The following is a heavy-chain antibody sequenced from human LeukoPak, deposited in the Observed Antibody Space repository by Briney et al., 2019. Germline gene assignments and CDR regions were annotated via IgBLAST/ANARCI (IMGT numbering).Heavy chain of an antibody. CDR1: GFTFSSYW. CDR2: IKQDGSEK. Sequence: GGSLRLSCAASGFTFSSYWMSWVRQAPGKGLEWVANIKQDGSEKYYVYSVKGRFTISRDNAKNSLYLQMNSLRAEDTAVYYCARGPKIVVVVAATPDDYWGQGTLVTVSS. CDR3: ARGPKIVVVVAATPDDY. V-gene: IGHV3-7*01. J-gene: IGHJ4*02. D-gene: IGHD2-15*01.